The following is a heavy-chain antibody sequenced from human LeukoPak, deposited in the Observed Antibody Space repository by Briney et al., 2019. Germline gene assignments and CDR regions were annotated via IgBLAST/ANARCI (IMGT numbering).Heavy chain of an antibody. V-gene: IGHV1-69*04. J-gene: IGHJ4*02. Sequence: SVKVSCKASGSTFSSYAISWVRQAPGQGLEWMGRIIPILGIANYAQKFQGRVAITADKSTSTAYMELSSLRSEDTAVYYCASPGGYYGSGSYYNSDYWGQGTLVTVSS. D-gene: IGHD3-10*01. CDR3: ASPGGYYGSGSYYNSDY. CDR1: GSTFSSYA. CDR2: IIPILGIA.